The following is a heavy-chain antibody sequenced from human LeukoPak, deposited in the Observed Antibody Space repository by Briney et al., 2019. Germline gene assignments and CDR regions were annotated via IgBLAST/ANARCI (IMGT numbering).Heavy chain of an antibody. Sequence: GRSLRLSCAAPGFTFSSYAMHWVRQAPGKGLEWVAVISYDGSNKYYADSVKGRFTISRDNSKNTLYLQMNSLRAEDTAIYHCARERPYYFDNWGQGTLVTVSS. CDR3: ARERPYYFDN. CDR2: ISYDGSNK. V-gene: IGHV3-30-3*01. J-gene: IGHJ4*02. CDR1: GFTFSSYA.